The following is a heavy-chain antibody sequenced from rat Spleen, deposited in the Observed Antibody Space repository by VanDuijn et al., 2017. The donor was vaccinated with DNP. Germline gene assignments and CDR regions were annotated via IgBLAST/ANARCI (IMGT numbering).Heavy chain of an antibody. CDR3: ARHPDY. J-gene: IGHJ2*01. V-gene: IGHV2S12*01. Sequence: QVQLKESGPGLVQPSQTLSLTCTVSGFSLISYGVSWVRQPPGKGLEWIAAISNGGSTYYNSALKSRLSISRDTSKNQVFLKMNSLQTEDTAMYFCARHPDYWGQGIMVTVSS. CDR2: ISNGGST. CDR1: GFSLISYG. D-gene: IGHD3-1*01.